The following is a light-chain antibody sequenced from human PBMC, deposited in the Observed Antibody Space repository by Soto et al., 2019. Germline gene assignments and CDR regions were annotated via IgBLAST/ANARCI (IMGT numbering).Light chain of an antibody. J-gene: IGKJ4*01. CDR1: QSISYW. V-gene: IGKV1-5*03. CDR3: QQYNSYPT. CDR2: KAS. Sequence: DIQMTQFPATLSASVGDRVTITCRASQSISYWLAWYQQKPGKAPNLLIYKASSLESGVPSRFSGSGSGTEFTLTISSLQPDDFATYYCQQYNSYPTFGGGTKVEIK.